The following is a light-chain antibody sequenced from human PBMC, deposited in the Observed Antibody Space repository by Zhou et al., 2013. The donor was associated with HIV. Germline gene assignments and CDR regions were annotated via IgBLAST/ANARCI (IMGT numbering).Light chain of an antibody. V-gene: IGKV1-5*03. CDR3: QQYWRSSLT. CDR2: KAS. CDR1: QNVGSY. J-gene: IGKJ4*01. Sequence: DIQMTQSPSTLSASVGDRVTITCRASQNVGSYLAWYQQKRGEAPKLLIYKASTLQSGVPSRFSGSGYGTEFTLTINRLQPDDFATYSCQQYWRSSLTFAGGTKVDDQT.